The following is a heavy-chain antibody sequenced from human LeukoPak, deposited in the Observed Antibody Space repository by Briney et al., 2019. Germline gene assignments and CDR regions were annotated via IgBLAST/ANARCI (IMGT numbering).Heavy chain of an antibody. CDR1: GGSISSYY. CDR3: ARVPYGSGSYYDY. CDR2: IYYSGST. Sequence: SETLSLTCTDSGGSISSYYWSWIRQPPGKGLEWIGYIYYSGSTNYNPSLKSRVTISVDTPKNQFSLKLSSVTAADTAVYYCARVPYGSGSYYDYWGQGTLVTVSS. D-gene: IGHD3-10*01. J-gene: IGHJ4*02. V-gene: IGHV4-59*01.